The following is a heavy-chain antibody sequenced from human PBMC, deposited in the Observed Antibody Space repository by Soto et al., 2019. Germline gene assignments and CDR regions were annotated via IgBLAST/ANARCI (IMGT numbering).Heavy chain of an antibody. CDR1: GGTFSSYA. CDR2: IIPIFGTA. CDR3: ASPSRGRVRGAIGLMDY. V-gene: IGHV1-69*01. J-gene: IGHJ4*02. D-gene: IGHD3-10*01. Sequence: QVQLVQSGAEVKKPGSSVKVSCKASGGTFSSYAISWVRQAPGQGLEWMGGIIPIFGTANYAQKFQGRGTIAADESTSTADIELSSLRSEDTAVYYCASPSRGRVRGAIGLMDYWGQGTLVTVSS.